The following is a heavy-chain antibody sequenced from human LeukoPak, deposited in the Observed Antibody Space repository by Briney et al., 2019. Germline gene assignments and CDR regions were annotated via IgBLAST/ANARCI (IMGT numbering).Heavy chain of an antibody. Sequence: SETLSLTCTVSGGSISSYYWSWIRQPPGKGLEWIGYIYYSGSTNYNPSLKSRVTISVDTSKNQFSLKLSSVTAADTAVYYCARDRYYEYGQVLTWRGGTPRRFNDAFDIWGQGTMVTVSS. CDR2: IYYSGST. CDR3: ARDRYYEYGQVLTWRGGTPRRFNDAFDI. V-gene: IGHV4-59*01. CDR1: GGSISSYY. D-gene: IGHD3-16*01. J-gene: IGHJ3*02.